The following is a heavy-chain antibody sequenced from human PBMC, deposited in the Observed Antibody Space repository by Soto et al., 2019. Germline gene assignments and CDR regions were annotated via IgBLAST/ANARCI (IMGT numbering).Heavy chain of an antibody. CDR2: IYYSGST. V-gene: IGHV4-59*01. CDR3: ARGGSSGYYYKFDY. D-gene: IGHD3-22*01. J-gene: IGHJ4*02. Sequence: LSLTCTVSGGSISSYYWSWIRQPPGKGLEWIGYIYYSGSTNYNPSLKSRVTISVDTSKNQFSLKLSSVTAADTAAYYCARGGSSGYYYKFDYWGQGTLVTVSS. CDR1: GGSISSYY.